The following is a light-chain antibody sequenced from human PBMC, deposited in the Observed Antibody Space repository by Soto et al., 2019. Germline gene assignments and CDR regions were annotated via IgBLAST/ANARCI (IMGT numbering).Light chain of an antibody. V-gene: IGLV1-47*01. Sequence: QLVLAQPPSASGTPGQRVTISCSGSRSNIGSNYVYWYQQLPGTAPKLLIYNNNQRPSGVPDRFSGSKSGTSASLAISGLRSEDEADYYCAAWDDSLSALFVFGTGTKLTVL. CDR2: NNN. CDR3: AAWDDSLSALFV. J-gene: IGLJ1*01. CDR1: RSNIGSNY.